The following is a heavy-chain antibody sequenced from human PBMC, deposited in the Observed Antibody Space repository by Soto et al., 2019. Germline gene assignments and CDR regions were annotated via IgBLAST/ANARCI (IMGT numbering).Heavy chain of an antibody. D-gene: IGHD3-3*01. CDR3: ARGPSYDFWSVYPMNWFDP. J-gene: IGHJ5*02. CDR1: GYTFTGYY. Sequence: ASGKVSCNASGYTFTGYYMHWVRQAPGQGLEWMGWINPNSGGTNYAQKFQGRVTMTRDTSISTAYMELSRLRSDDTAVYYCARGPSYDFWSVYPMNWFDPWGQGTLVTVSS. CDR2: INPNSGGT. V-gene: IGHV1-2*02.